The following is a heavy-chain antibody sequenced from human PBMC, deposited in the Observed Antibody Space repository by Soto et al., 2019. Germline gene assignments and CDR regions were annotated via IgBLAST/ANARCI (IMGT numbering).Heavy chain of an antibody. D-gene: IGHD2-15*01. J-gene: IGHJ4*02. CDR3: AKGEKSTCSGALGYDFDY. CDR2: SSGGSGTT. Sequence: EVQLLESGGGLVQPGGSLRLSCAASGFTFSSYAMSWVRQTPGKGLEWVSTSSGGSGTTYHAESVKGRFTISRDNSKNTLYLQMNSLRAEDTAVYYCAKGEKSTCSGALGYDFDYWGQGTVVAVSS. CDR1: GFTFSSYA. V-gene: IGHV3-23*01.